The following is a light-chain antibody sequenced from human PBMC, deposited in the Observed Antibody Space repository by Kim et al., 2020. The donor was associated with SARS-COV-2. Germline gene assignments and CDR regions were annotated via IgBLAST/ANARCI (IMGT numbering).Light chain of an antibody. CDR3: QQRYNWPIT. CDR1: PSVTTF. CDR2: DAS. Sequence: WLPGERATHSCRASPSVTTFVAWYQQKPGQAPRLLIFDASNRQTGIPASFSGRGSGTDFTLTISSLEPEDFAVYYCQQRYNWPITFVGGTKGDIK. J-gene: IGKJ4*01. V-gene: IGKV3-11*01.